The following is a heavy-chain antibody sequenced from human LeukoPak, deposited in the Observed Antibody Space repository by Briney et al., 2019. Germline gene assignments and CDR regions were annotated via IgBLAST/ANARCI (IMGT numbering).Heavy chain of an antibody. CDR1: GFTFSSYA. CDR2: ISYDGSNK. J-gene: IGHJ4*02. D-gene: IGHD3-10*01. V-gene: IGHV3-30-3*01. Sequence: GGSLRLSCAASGFTFSSYAMHWVRQAPGKGLEWVAVISYDGSNKYYADSVKGRFTISRDNSKNTLYLQMNSLRAEDTAVYYCARDAHVLLWLGELWWSYYFDYWGQGTLVTVSS. CDR3: ARDAHVLLWLGELWWSYYFDY.